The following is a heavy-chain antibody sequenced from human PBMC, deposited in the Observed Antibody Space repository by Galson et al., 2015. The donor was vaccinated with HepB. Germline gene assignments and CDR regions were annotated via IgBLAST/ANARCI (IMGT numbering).Heavy chain of an antibody. Sequence: SVKVSCKASGGTFNTYTISWLRQAPGQGPEWMGRIIPFLGVANHAQNFQGRLTITADTSTRTAYMELSSLRSEDTAVYFCARQESWDSSTSQPVGYFDYWGQGTLVTVSS. CDR2: IIPFLGVA. CDR3: ARQESWDSSTSQPVGYFDY. CDR1: GGTFNTYT. V-gene: IGHV1-69*02. J-gene: IGHJ4*01. D-gene: IGHD6-13*01.